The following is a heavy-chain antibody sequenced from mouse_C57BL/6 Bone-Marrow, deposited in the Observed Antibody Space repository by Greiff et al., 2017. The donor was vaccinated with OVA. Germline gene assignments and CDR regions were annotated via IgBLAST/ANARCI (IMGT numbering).Heavy chain of an antibody. CDR3: ARITTVYAMDY. CDR2: IYPGDGDT. Sequence: QVQLQQSGPELVKPGASVKISCKASGYAFSSSWMNWVKQRPGKGLEWIGRIYPGDGDTNYNGKFKGKATLTADKSSSTAYMQLSSLTSEDSAVDFCARITTVYAMDYWGQGTSVTVSS. J-gene: IGHJ4*01. D-gene: IGHD1-1*01. CDR1: GYAFSSSW. V-gene: IGHV1-82*01.